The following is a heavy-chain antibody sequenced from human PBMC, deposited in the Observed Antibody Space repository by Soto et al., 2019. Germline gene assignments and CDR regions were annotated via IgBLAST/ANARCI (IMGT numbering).Heavy chain of an antibody. CDR1: GYTFTGYY. J-gene: IGHJ6*02. D-gene: IGHD3-22*01. Sequence: ASVKVSCKASGYTFTGYYMHWVRQAPGQGLEWMGWINPNSGGTNYAQKFQGRVTMTRDTSISTAYMELSRLRSDDTAVYYCARDLDSSGLYYYYGMDVWGQGTTVTV. V-gene: IGHV1-2*02. CDR2: INPNSGGT. CDR3: ARDLDSSGLYYYYGMDV.